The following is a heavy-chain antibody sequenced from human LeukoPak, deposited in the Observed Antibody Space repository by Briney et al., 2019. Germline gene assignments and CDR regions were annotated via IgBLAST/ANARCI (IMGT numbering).Heavy chain of an antibody. CDR2: ISGSGDNT. Sequence: GGSLRLSCAASGFTFTNYAMSWVRQAPGKGLEWVSSISGSGDNTYYAESVKGRFTISRDNSKNTLFLQMNSLRAEDTAVFYCAKRSGYTTGWFFDFWGQGTLVTVSS. CDR1: GFTFTNYA. J-gene: IGHJ4*02. CDR3: AKRSGYTTGWFFDF. V-gene: IGHV3-23*01. D-gene: IGHD6-19*01.